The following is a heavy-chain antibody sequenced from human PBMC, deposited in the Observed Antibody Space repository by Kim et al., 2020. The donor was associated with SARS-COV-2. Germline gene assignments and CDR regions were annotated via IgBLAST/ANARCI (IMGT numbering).Heavy chain of an antibody. CDR3: ERAPYFYLRWFDS. CDR1: GGSFSSNY. CDR2: ISNSGST. V-gene: IGHV4-34*01. D-gene: IGHD4-17*01. Sequence: SETLSLTCTVYGGSFSSNYCNWIRQRPGKGLERDWKISNSGSTNSNQYLKSRVPISVDTAKNQFSLKLSSVTAADSAVYYCERAPYFYLRWFDSWGQGTLVTVSS. J-gene: IGHJ5*01.